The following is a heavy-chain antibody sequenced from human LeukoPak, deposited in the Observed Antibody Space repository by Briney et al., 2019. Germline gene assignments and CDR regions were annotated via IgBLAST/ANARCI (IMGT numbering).Heavy chain of an antibody. CDR3: ARVVGDDYGDYVTYWYFDL. D-gene: IGHD4-17*01. CDR2: IYHSGST. CDR1: GGSISSGGYS. Sequence: PLETLSLTCAVSGGSISSGGYSWSWIRQPPGKGLEWIGYIYHSGSTYYNPSLKSRVTISVDRSKNQFSLKLSSVTAADTAVYYCARVVGDDYGDYVTYWYFDLWGRGTLVTVSS. J-gene: IGHJ2*01. V-gene: IGHV4-30-2*01.